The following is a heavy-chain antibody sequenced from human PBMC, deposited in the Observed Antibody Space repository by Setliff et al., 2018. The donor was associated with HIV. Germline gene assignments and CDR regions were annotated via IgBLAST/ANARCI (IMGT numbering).Heavy chain of an antibody. CDR3: AREVPARQHFDF. Sequence: SETLSLTCAVSGASISSNNWWTWVRQPPGRGLEWIGEIHYSGSTNYNPSLKSRVTISVGKSRSQFSLKVNSVTAADTAVYYCAREVPARQHFDFWGQGTLVSVSS. CDR2: IHYSGST. D-gene: IGHD2-2*01. J-gene: IGHJ4*02. CDR1: GASISSNNW. V-gene: IGHV4-4*02.